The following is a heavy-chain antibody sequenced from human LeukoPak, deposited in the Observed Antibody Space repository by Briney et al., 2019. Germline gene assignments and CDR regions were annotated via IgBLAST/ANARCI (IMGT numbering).Heavy chain of an antibody. Sequence: SETLSLTCAVSGGSITTTNWWSWVRQPTGKGLEWIGEVHLSGATNYNPSLESRVSMSIDKSKNHLSLEVTSVTAADTAIYYCTRESGAFSPFGFWGQGTLLTVSS. CDR2: VHLSGAT. J-gene: IGHJ4*02. CDR1: GGSITTTNW. V-gene: IGHV4-4*02. CDR3: TRESGAFSPFGF. D-gene: IGHD1-26*01.